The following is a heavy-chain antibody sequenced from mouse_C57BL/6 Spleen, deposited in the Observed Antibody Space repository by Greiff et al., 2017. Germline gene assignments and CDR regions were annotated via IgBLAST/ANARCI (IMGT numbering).Heavy chain of an antibody. D-gene: IGHD1-1*01. CDR3: ARQGYGSPYYYAMDY. J-gene: IGHJ4*01. Sequence: VQLQQPGAELVRPGSSVKLSCKASGYTFTSYWMHWVKQRPIQGLEWIGNIDPSDSETHYNQKFKDKATLTVDKSSSTAYMQLSSLTSEDSAVYYCARQGYGSPYYYAMDYWGQGTSVTVSS. V-gene: IGHV1-52*01. CDR1: GYTFTSYW. CDR2: IDPSDSET.